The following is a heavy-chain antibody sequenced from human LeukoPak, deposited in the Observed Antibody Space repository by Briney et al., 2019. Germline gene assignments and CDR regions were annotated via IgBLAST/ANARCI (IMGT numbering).Heavy chain of an antibody. V-gene: IGHV3-30*03. CDR2: ISYDGSNK. CDR1: GFTFSSYG. J-gene: IGHJ6*03. Sequence: GGSLRLSCAASGFTFSSYGMHWVRQAPGKGLEWVAVISYDGSNKYYADSVKGRFTISRDNSKNTLYLQMNSLRAEDTAVYYCARGGDFWSGYHKDYYYYMDVWGKGTTVTVSS. D-gene: IGHD3-3*01. CDR3: ARGGDFWSGYHKDYYYYMDV.